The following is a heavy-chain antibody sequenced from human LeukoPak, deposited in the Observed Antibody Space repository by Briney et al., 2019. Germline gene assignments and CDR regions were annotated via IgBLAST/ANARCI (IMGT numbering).Heavy chain of an antibody. CDR2: FFLGGST. CDR3: ARDSTDYAFDY. Sequence: SETLSLTRTVSGDSISSSGYYWGWIRQPPGKGLEWIVSFFLGGSTYYNPSLKSRVTISVDTSKNQFSLKLSSVTAADTAVYYCARDSTDYAFDYWGQGTLVTVSS. V-gene: IGHV4-39*07. CDR1: GDSISSSGYY. J-gene: IGHJ4*02. D-gene: IGHD4-17*01.